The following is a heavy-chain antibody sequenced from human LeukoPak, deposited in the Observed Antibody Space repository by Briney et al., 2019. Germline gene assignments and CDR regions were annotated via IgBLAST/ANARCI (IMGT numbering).Heavy chain of an antibody. Sequence: GGSLRLSSAASGFTFSSYWMHWVRQAPGKGLVWVSRINSDGSSTSYADSVKGRFTISRDNAKNTLYLQMNSLRAEDTAVYYCARDLGDIVVVVAASNAFDIWGQGTMVTVSS. CDR2: INSDGSST. J-gene: IGHJ3*02. V-gene: IGHV3-74*01. CDR1: GFTFSSYW. CDR3: ARDLGDIVVVVAASNAFDI. D-gene: IGHD2-15*01.